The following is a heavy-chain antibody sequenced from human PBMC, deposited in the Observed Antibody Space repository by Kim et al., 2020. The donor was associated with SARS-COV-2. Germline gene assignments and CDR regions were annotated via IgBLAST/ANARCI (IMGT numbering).Heavy chain of an antibody. Sequence: ASVKVSCKASGYTFTSYYMHWVRQAPGQGLEWMGIINPSGGSTSYAQKFQVRVTMTRDTSTSTVYMELSSLRSEDTAVYYCAREGLLGPIGYWGQGTLVTVSS. J-gene: IGHJ4*02. CDR3: AREGLLGPIGY. D-gene: IGHD3-10*01. V-gene: IGHV1-46*01. CDR2: INPSGGST. CDR1: GYTFTSYY.